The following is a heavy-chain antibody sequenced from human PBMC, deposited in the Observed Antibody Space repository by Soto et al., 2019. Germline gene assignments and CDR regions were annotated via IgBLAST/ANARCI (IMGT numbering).Heavy chain of an antibody. CDR1: GGSFSGYY. V-gene: IGHV4-34*01. Sequence: SETLSLTCAVYGGSFSGYYWSWIRQPPGKGLECIGEINHSGSTNYNPSLKSRVTISVDTSKNQFSLKLSSVTAADTAVYYCARSSIAARRTYDYWGQGTLVTVSS. D-gene: IGHD6-6*01. CDR2: INHSGST. J-gene: IGHJ4*02. CDR3: ARSSIAARRTYDY.